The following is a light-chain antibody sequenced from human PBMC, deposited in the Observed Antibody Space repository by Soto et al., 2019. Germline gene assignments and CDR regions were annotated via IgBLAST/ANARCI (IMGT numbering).Light chain of an antibody. Sequence: QSVLTQPASVSGSPGQPITISCTGTSSDVGGYEFVSWYQLHPGKAPKLMVFEVSNRPSGVSYRFSGSKSGNTASLTISGLQAEDEADYFCSSYSVTTAYLFGTGTKVTVL. CDR1: SSDVGGYEF. V-gene: IGLV2-14*01. CDR3: SSYSVTTAYL. J-gene: IGLJ1*01. CDR2: EVS.